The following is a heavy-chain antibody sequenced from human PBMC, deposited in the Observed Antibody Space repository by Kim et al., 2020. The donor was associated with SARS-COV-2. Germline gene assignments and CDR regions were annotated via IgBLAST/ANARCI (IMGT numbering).Heavy chain of an antibody. V-gene: IGHV3-23*01. Sequence: GGSLRLSCEASGFTFSGYAMSWVRQAPGKGLEWVSTISGSGGSRYYADSAKGRFTISRDNSKNTLYLQMNSLRAEDTAIYYCAKYLVVAATWVYYHYGMDVWGQGTTVTVSS. CDR1: GFTFSGYA. CDR3: AKYLVVAATWVYYHYGMDV. CDR2: ISGSGGSR. D-gene: IGHD2-15*01. J-gene: IGHJ6*02.